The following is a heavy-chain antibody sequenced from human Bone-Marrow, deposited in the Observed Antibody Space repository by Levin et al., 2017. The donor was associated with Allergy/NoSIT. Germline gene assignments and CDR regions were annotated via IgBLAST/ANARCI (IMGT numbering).Heavy chain of an antibody. CDR3: ARHPLVSQHWLVHGGFDP. CDR1: GGPISTYS. Sequence: MSSETLSLTCTVSGGPISTYSWSWIRQPPGKRPEWIGYIQYSGSINYNPSLSGRVLIAVDTSKNQLFLRLSSVTAADTAVYYCARHPLVSQHWLVHGGFDPWGQGTLVTVSS. V-gene: IGHV4-59*08. D-gene: IGHD6-19*01. J-gene: IGHJ5*02. CDR2: IQYSGSI.